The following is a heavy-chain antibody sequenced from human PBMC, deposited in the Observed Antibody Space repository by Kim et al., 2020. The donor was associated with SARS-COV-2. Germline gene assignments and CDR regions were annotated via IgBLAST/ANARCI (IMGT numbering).Heavy chain of an antibody. J-gene: IGHJ6*02. Sequence: SETLSLTCAVYGGSFSGYYWSWIRQPPGKGLEWIGEINHSGSTNYNPSLKSRVTISVDTSKNQFSLKLSSVTAADTAVYYCARLRVAARLGYYYYGMDVWGQGTTVTVSS. D-gene: IGHD6-6*01. CDR2: INHSGST. V-gene: IGHV4-34*01. CDR3: ARLRVAARLGYYYYGMDV. CDR1: GGSFSGYY.